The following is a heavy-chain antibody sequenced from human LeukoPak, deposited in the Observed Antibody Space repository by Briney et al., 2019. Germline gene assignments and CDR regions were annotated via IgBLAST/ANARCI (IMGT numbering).Heavy chain of an antibody. CDR3: ARDPVGWLQSAPSTDVDY. V-gene: IGHV3-53*01. CDR2: IYRGGST. J-gene: IGHJ4*02. CDR1: GFTVSSNY. Sequence: PGGSLRLSCAASGFTVSSNYMSWVRQAPGKGLEWVSVIYRGGSTYYADSVKGRFTISRDNSKNTLYLQMNSLRVEDTAVYYCARDPVGWLQSAPSTDVDYWGQGTLVTVSS. D-gene: IGHD5-24*01.